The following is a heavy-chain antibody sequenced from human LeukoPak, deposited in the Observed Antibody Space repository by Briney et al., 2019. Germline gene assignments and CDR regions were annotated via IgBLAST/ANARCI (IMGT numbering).Heavy chain of an antibody. CDR1: GGSISSYY. D-gene: IGHD3-22*01. V-gene: IGHV4-59*01. CDR3: ARSATYYYDSSGYYYVAEYFQH. CDR2: IYCSGST. Sequence: SETLSLTCTVSGGSISSYYWSWIRQPPGKGLEWIGYIYCSGSTNYNPSLKSRVTISVDTSKNQFSLKLSSVTAADTAVYYCARSATYYYDSSGYYYVAEYFQHWGQGTLVTVSS. J-gene: IGHJ1*01.